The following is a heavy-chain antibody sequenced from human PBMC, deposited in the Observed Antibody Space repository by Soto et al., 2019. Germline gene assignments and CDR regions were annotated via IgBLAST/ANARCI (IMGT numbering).Heavy chain of an antibody. CDR1: GGTFSSYA. Sequence: QVQLVQSGAEVKKPGSSVKVSCKASGGTFSSYAISWVRQAPGQGLEWMGGIIPIFGTANYAQKFQGRVTITADESTSTAYMELSSLRSEDTAVYYCARDRMIFGVVIPSPAYYYYGMDVWGQGTTVTVSS. D-gene: IGHD3-3*01. CDR2: IIPIFGTA. V-gene: IGHV1-69*01. CDR3: ARDRMIFGVVIPSPAYYYYGMDV. J-gene: IGHJ6*02.